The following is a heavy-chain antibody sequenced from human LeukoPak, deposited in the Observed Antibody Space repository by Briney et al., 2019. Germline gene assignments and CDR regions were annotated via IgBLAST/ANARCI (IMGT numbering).Heavy chain of an antibody. D-gene: IGHD2-15*01. CDR2: IYYSGST. CDR3: ARGYCSGGSCYSYYYYNYMDV. CDR1: GGSISSYY. V-gene: IGHV4-59*01. J-gene: IGHJ6*03. Sequence: IPSETLSLTCTVSGGSISSYYWSWIRQPPGKGLEWIGYIYYSGSTNYNPSLKSRVTISVDTSKNQFSLKLSSVTAADTAVYYCARGYCSGGSCYSYYYYNYMDVWGKGTTVTVSS.